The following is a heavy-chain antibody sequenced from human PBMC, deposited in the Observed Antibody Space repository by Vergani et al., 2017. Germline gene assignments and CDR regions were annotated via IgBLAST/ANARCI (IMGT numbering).Heavy chain of an antibody. CDR3: ARGYCSSTSCVNWFDP. D-gene: IGHD2-2*01. CDR1: GGSISSGGYS. CDR2: IYHSGST. J-gene: IGHJ5*02. V-gene: IGHV4-30-2*01. Sequence: QLQLQESGSGLVKPSQTLSLTCAVSGGSISSGGYSWSWLRQPPGKGLEWIGYIYHSGSTYYNPTLKSPVTISVDRSKNQFSLKLSSVTAADTAVYYCARGYCSSTSCVNWFDPWGQGTLVTVSS.